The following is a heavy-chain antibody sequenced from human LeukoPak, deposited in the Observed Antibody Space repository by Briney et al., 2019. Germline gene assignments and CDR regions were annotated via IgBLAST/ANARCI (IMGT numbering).Heavy chain of an antibody. V-gene: IGHV5-51*01. Sequence: GESLKISCKGSGYSFTSYWSGWLRQMPGKGLEWMGIIYPGASDTRYSPSFQGQVTISDDKSISTAYLQWSSLKASDTAMYYCARQDPRGGNSGVGGYWGQGTMVTVSS. CDR1: GYSFTSYW. CDR2: IYPGASDT. CDR3: ARQDPRGGNSGVGGY. J-gene: IGHJ4*02. D-gene: IGHD4-23*01.